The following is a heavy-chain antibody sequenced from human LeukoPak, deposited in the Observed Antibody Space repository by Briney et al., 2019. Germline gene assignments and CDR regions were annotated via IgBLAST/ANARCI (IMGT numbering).Heavy chain of an antibody. CDR2: ISSSSSYI. Sequence: PGGSLRLSCAASGFTFSTYAMSWVRQAPGKGLEWVSSISSSSSYIYYADSVKGRFTISRDNAKNSLYLQMNSLRAEDTAVYYCARDGPSPKYCSGGSCTRYGMDVWGQGTTVTVSS. V-gene: IGHV3-21*01. CDR1: GFTFSTYA. J-gene: IGHJ6*02. D-gene: IGHD2-15*01. CDR3: ARDGPSPKYCSGGSCTRYGMDV.